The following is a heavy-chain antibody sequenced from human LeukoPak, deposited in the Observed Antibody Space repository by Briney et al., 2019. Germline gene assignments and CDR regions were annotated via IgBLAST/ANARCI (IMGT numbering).Heavy chain of an antibody. J-gene: IGHJ4*02. CDR2: ISYDGSNK. Sequence: PGRSLRLSCAASGFTFSSYAMHWVRQAPGKGLEWVAVISYDGSNKYYADSVKGRFTISRDNSKNTLYLQMNSLRAEDTAVYYCARALLLRYFAWLLGAPDYWGQGTLVTVSS. CDR3: ARALLLRYFAWLLGAPDY. V-gene: IGHV3-30-3*01. D-gene: IGHD3-9*01. CDR1: GFTFSSYA.